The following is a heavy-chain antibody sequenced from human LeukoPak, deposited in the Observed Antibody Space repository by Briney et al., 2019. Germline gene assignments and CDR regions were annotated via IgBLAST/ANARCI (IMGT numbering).Heavy chain of an antibody. D-gene: IGHD3-22*01. V-gene: IGHV1-69*05. Sequence: ASVKVSCKASGYTFTSYGISWVRQAPGQGLEWMGRIIPIFGTANYAQKFQGRVTITTDESTSTAYMELSSLRSEDTAVYYCAREGYYYDSSGPGNWFDPWGQGTLVTVSS. J-gene: IGHJ5*02. CDR2: IIPIFGTA. CDR1: GYTFTSYG. CDR3: AREGYYYDSSGPGNWFDP.